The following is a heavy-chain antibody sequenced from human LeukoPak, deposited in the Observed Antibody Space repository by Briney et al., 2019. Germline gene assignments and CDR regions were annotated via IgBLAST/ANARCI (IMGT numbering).Heavy chain of an antibody. D-gene: IGHD6-6*01. Sequence: GGSLRLSCAASGFTFSSYGMHWVRQAPGKGLEWVANINQDGTEKYYVDSVKGRFTISRDNRKNSLYLQMNSLRAEDTAVYYCARDSGVGGSSSSPGYWGQGTLVTVSS. V-gene: IGHV3-7*01. J-gene: IGHJ4*02. CDR1: GFTFSSYG. CDR3: ARDSGVGGSSSSPGY. CDR2: INQDGTEK.